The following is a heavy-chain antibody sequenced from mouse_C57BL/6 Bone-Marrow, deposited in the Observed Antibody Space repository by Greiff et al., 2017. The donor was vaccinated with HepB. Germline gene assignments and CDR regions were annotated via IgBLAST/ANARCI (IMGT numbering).Heavy chain of an antibody. CDR3: ARRLYYGSSYYFDY. J-gene: IGHJ2*01. V-gene: IGHV1-18*01. CDR1: GYTFTDYN. CDR2: INPNNGGT. D-gene: IGHD1-1*01. Sequence: EVKLMESGPELVKPGASVKIPCKASGYTFTDYNMDWVKQSHGKSLEWIGDINPNNGGTIYNQKFKGKATLTVDKSSSTAYMEPRSLTSEDTAVYYCARRLYYGSSYYFDYWGQGTTLTVSS.